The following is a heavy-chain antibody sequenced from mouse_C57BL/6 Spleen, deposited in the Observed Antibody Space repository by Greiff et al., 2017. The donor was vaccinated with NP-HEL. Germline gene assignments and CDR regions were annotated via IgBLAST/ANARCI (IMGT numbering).Heavy chain of an antibody. J-gene: IGHJ4*01. V-gene: IGHV1-82*01. CDR3: ARYGYGSFYAMDY. Sequence: VQLQQSGPELVKPGASVKISCKASGYAFSSSWMNWVKQRPGKGLEWIGRIYPGDGDTNYNGKFKGKATLTADKSSSTAYMQLSSLTSEDSAVYFCARYGYGSFYAMDYWGQGTSVTVSS. D-gene: IGHD1-1*01. CDR1: GYAFSSSW. CDR2: IYPGDGDT.